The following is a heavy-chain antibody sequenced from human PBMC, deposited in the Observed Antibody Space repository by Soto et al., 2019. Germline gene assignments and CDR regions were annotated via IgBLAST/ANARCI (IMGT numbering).Heavy chain of an antibody. V-gene: IGHV3-30*18. Sequence: GGSLRLSCAASGFTFSNYGMHWVRQTPGKGLEWVALILYDGSNKYYADSVKGRFTTSRDNSKNTLYLQVSSLRAEDTAVYYCAKSRDAYNFYFYYGMDVWGQGTSVTVSS. CDR1: GFTFSNYG. CDR3: AKSRDAYNFYFYYGMDV. J-gene: IGHJ6*02. D-gene: IGHD1-1*01. CDR2: ILYDGSNK.